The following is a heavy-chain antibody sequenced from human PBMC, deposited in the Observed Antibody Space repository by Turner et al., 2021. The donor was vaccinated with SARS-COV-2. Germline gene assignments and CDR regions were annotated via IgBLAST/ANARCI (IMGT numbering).Heavy chain of an antibody. Sequence: QVHLQESGPGLVRPSGPLSLMCTVSGGPFSGPNWWNWVRQAPGKGLDWSGEIHHYGGTNYNPSLKSRVSISLDDSKRQFSMILNAATAADTAVYYCARGGGYCLDYWGQGMLVTVSS. D-gene: IGHD2-21*01. V-gene: IGHV4-4*02. CDR2: IHHYGGT. CDR3: ARGGGYCLDY. J-gene: IGHJ4*02. CDR1: GGPFSGPNW.